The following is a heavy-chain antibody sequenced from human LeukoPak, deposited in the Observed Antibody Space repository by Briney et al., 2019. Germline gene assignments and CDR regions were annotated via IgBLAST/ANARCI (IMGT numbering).Heavy chain of an antibody. V-gene: IGHV4-59*12. J-gene: IGHJ5*02. CDR3: AREVDYVWGSYRLVNWFDP. D-gene: IGHD3-16*02. Sequence: ASETLSLTCTVSGGSISSYYWSWIRQPPGKGLEWIGYIYYSGSTNYNPSLKSRVTISVDTSKNQFSLKLSSVTAADTAVYYCAREVDYVWGSYRLVNWFDPWGQGTLVTVSS. CDR2: IYYSGST. CDR1: GGSISSYY.